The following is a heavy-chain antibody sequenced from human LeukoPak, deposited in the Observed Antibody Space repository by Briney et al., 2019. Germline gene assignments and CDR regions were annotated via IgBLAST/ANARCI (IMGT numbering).Heavy chain of an antibody. CDR1: GGSFSGYY. J-gene: IGHJ4*02. D-gene: IGHD3-10*01. Sequence: PSETLSLTCAVYGGSFSGYYWSWIRQPPGKGLEWIGEINHSGSTNYNPSLESRATISVDTSKNQFSLKLSSVTAADTAVYYCARTPAQGVRGADWGQGTLVTVSS. V-gene: IGHV4-34*01. CDR3: ARTPAQGVRGAD. CDR2: INHSGST.